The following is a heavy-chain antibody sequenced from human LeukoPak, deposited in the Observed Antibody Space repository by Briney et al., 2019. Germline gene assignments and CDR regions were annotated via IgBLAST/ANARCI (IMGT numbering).Heavy chain of an antibody. D-gene: IGHD6-13*01. J-gene: IGHJ4*02. CDR1: GGTLSGDY. CDR3: ARGRSSWILYYFDY. CDR2: INHSGDA. Sequence: PSETLSLTCAVYGGTLSGDYWSWIRQAPGGGLEWIAEINHSGDASYNPSLKSRVIISVDTSKNQVSLKLISVTAADTAVYYCARGRSSWILYYFDYWGQGTLVTVSS. V-gene: IGHV4-34*01.